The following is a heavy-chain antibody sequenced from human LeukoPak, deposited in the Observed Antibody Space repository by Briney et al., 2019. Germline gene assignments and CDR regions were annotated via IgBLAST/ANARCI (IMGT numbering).Heavy chain of an antibody. CDR3: ARRPRGVIIKTWFDS. CDR2: INHSGSV. Sequence: PSETLSLTCTVSGGSISSYYWSWIRQPPGKGLQWIGEINHSGSVNYNPSLKSRVTILLDTSKNQFSLNLSSVTAADTAVYYCARRPRGVIIKTWFDSWGQGTLVTVSS. J-gene: IGHJ5*01. D-gene: IGHD3-10*01. V-gene: IGHV4-34*01. CDR1: GGSISSYY.